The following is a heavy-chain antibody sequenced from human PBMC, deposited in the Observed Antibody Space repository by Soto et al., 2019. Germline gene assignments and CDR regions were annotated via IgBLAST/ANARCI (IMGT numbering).Heavy chain of an antibody. CDR1: GGSISSGGYY. CDR3: ARGLNYYDSSGYQAIDY. J-gene: IGHJ4*02. CDR2: IYYSGST. D-gene: IGHD3-22*01. Sequence: QVQLQESGPGLVKPSQTLSLTCTVSGGSISSGGYYWSWIRQHPGKGLEWIGYIYYSGSTYDNPSLKSRVTITVDTSKNQFSLKLSSVTAADTAVYYCARGLNYYDSSGYQAIDYWGQGTLVTVSS. V-gene: IGHV4-31*03.